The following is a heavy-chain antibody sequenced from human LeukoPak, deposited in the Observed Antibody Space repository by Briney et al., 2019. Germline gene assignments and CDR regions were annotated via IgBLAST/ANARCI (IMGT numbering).Heavy chain of an antibody. D-gene: IGHD4-17*01. CDR2: IYYSGST. J-gene: IGHJ4*02. CDR1: SGSVTGYF. CDR3: ARDYGHDY. V-gene: IGHV4-39*07. Sequence: PSETLSLNCTVSSGSVTGYFWGWIRQPPGKGLEWIGSIYYSGSTYYNPSLKSRVTISVDTSKNQFSLKLSSVTAADTAVYYCARDYGHDYWGQGTLVTVSS.